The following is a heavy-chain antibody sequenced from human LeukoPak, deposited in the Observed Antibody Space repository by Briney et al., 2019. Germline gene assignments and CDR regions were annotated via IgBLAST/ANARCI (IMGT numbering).Heavy chain of an antibody. CDR1: GGSFSGYY. V-gene: IGHV4-34*01. J-gene: IGHJ5*02. Sequence: PSETLSLTCAVYGGSFSGYYWSWIRQPPGKGLEWIGEINHSGSTNYNPSLKSRVTISVDTSKNQFSLKLSSVTAADTAVYYRARGLGKSITMVRGVFNWFDPWGQGTLVTVSS. CDR3: ARGLGKSITMVRGVFNWFDP. CDR2: INHSGST. D-gene: IGHD3-10*01.